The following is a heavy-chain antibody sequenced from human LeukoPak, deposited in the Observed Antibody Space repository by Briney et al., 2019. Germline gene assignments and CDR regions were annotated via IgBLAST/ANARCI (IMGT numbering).Heavy chain of an antibody. J-gene: IGHJ6*02. CDR1: GYTFTSYD. V-gene: IGHV1-8*01. CDR2: MNPNSGST. CDR3: ARRARYCSSTSREGMDV. D-gene: IGHD2-2*01. Sequence: ASVKVSCKASGYTFTSYDINWVRQATGQGREWMGWMNPNSGSTGYAQKFQGRVTMNRNTSISTAYMELSSLRSEDTAVYYCARRARYCSSTSREGMDVWGQGTTVTVSS.